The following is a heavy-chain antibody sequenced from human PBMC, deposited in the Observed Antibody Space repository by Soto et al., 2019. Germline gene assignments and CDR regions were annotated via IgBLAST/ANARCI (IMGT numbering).Heavy chain of an antibody. Sequence: GGSLRLPCAASGFTFSSYGMHWVRQAPGKGLEWVAVIWYDGSNKYYADSVKGRFTISRDNSKNTLYLQMNSLRAEDTAVYYCARVPRSGGYCSGGSCYYYYYGMDVWGQGTTVTVSS. CDR3: ARVPRSGGYCSGGSCYYYYYGMDV. J-gene: IGHJ6*02. V-gene: IGHV3-33*01. CDR2: IWYDGSNK. CDR1: GFTFSSYG. D-gene: IGHD2-15*01.